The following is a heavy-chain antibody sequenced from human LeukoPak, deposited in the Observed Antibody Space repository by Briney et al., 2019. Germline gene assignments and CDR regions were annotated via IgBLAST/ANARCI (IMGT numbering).Heavy chain of an antibody. CDR1: GGSISSSAYH. D-gene: IGHD3-3*01. CDR3: ASRSSIWSGYQDTLYYFDS. Sequence: PSETLSLTCSVSGGSISSSAYHWSWFRQHPGKGLEWIGYIYCTGRTYYSPSLKSRVTISLDTSKNQFSLNLSSVTAADTAVYYCASRSSIWSGYQDTLYYFDSWGQGTLVTVSS. CDR2: IYCTGRT. V-gene: IGHV4-31*03. J-gene: IGHJ4*02.